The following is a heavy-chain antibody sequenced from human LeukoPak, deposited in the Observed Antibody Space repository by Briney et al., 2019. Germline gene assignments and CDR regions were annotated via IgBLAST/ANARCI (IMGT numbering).Heavy chain of an antibody. Sequence: SGGSLRLSCAASGFTFTDFYMNWVRQAPGKGLEWVSWISPTSSYMYYADSVKGRFTISRDNAKNSLYLQMNSLRAEDTALYYCVRDADGGNSWFDPWGQGTLVTVSS. D-gene: IGHD4-23*01. J-gene: IGHJ5*02. V-gene: IGHV3-21*04. CDR2: ISPTSSYM. CDR1: GFTFTDFY. CDR3: VRDADGGNSWFDP.